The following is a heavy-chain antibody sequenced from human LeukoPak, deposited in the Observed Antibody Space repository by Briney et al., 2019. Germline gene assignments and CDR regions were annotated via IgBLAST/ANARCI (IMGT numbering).Heavy chain of an antibody. V-gene: IGHV3-30*03. CDR1: GFTFSSYG. CDR3: ARDRDGTGFGAFDI. CDR2: ISYDGSNK. D-gene: IGHD1-7*01. Sequence: GRSLRLSCAASGFTFSSYGMHWVRQAPGKGLEWVAVISYDGSNKYYADSVKGRFTISRDNSKNTLYLQMNSLRAEDTAVYYCARDRDGTGFGAFDIWGQGTMVTVSS. J-gene: IGHJ3*02.